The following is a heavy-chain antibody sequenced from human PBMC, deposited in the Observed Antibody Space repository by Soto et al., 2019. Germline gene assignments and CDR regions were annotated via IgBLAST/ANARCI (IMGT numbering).Heavy chain of an antibody. CDR3: TGAYYDVSGYSLDP. J-gene: IGHJ5*02. CDR1: GGSISSGC. CDR2: IYYGGSI. D-gene: IGHD3-22*01. Sequence: PSEILSLTCSVSGGSISSGCWTWIRQPPGKGLEWIGYIYYGGSINYNPSLKSRVIISVDTAKNQFSLRLSSVSAADTAVYYCTGAYYDVSGYSLDPWGQGTSVTVSS. V-gene: IGHV4-59*01.